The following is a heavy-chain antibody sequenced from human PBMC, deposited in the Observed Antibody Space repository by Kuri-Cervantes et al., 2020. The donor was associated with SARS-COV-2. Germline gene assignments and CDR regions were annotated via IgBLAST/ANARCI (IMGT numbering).Heavy chain of an antibody. J-gene: IGHJ5*02. CDR1: GYTLTELS. V-gene: IGHV1-18*01. D-gene: IGHD6-13*01. Sequence: GGSLRLSCKVSGYTLTELSMHWVRQAPGQGLEWMGWIAAYSGDTKYAQKFQGRVTLTTDTLASTAHMELRSLTFDDTAVYYCARVPGIASGGEAGFDPWGQGTLVTVSS. CDR3: ARVPGIASGGEAGFDP. CDR2: IAAYSGDT.